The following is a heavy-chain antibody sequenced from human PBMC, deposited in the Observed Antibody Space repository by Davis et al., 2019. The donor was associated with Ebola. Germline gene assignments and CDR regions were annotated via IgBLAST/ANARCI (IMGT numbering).Heavy chain of an antibody. J-gene: IGHJ3*01. V-gene: IGHV3-74*01. Sequence: PGGSLRLSCAASGFTFDNYAMHWVRQAPGKGLVWVSRIHSDESVISYADSVKGRFTISRDNAKNTLYLQMNSLRAEDAGVYYCAAIAVTGTAGAFDFWGQGTMVTVSS. CDR1: GFTFDNYA. D-gene: IGHD6-13*01. CDR3: AAIAVTGTAGAFDF. CDR2: IHSDESVI.